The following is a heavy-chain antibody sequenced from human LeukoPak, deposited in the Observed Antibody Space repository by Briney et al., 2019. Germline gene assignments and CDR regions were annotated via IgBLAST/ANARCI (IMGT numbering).Heavy chain of an antibody. CDR1: GGSISSSSYY. V-gene: IGHV4-39*07. CDR3: ARGRTVSSSWYLESYYFDY. J-gene: IGHJ4*02. Sequence: SESLSLTCTVSGGSISSSSYYWGWIRQPPGKGLEWIGSIYYSGSTYYNPSLKSRVTISVDTSKNQFSLKLSSVTAADTAVYYCARGRTVSSSWYLESYYFDYWGQGTLVTVSS. D-gene: IGHD6-13*01. CDR2: IYYSGST.